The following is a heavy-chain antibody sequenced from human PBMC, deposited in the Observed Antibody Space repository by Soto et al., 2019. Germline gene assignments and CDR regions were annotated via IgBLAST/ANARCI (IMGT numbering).Heavy chain of an antibody. V-gene: IGHV3-23*01. Sequence: PGGSLRLSCAASGFTFTNYAMTWVRQAPGKGPEWVSAISGTGAHTYYADSVRGRFTISRDNSKNTLYLQLNSLRAEDTAVYYCAKNYAEDAAFFAYWSRGTLVTVSS. D-gene: IGHD3-16*01. J-gene: IGHJ4*02. CDR1: GFTFTNYA. CDR2: ISGTGAHT. CDR3: AKNYAEDAAFFAY.